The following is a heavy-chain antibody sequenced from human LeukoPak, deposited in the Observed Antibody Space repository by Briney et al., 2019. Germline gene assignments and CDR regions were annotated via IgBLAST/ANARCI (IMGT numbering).Heavy chain of an antibody. CDR3: ARRMKRSLGYCSSTSCQLPNWFDP. Sequence: PSETLSLTCAVYGGSFSGYYWSWIRQPPGKGLEWIGEINHSGSTNYNPSLKSRVTISVDTSKNQFSLKLSSVTAADTAVYYCARRMKRSLGYCSSTSCQLPNWFDPWGQGTLVTVSS. CDR1: GGSFSGYY. J-gene: IGHJ5*02. CDR2: INHSGST. V-gene: IGHV4-34*01. D-gene: IGHD2-2*01.